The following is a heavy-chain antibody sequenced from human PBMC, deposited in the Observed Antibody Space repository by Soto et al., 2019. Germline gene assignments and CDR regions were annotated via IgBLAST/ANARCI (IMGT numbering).Heavy chain of an antibody. V-gene: IGHV1-8*01. CDR2: MNPNSGNT. CDR1: CYNFTKYD. D-gene: IGHD4-17*01. J-gene: IGHJ6*02. CDR3: ASIRDHGGNTRKYYYYRMDV. Sequence: SVQVSFTASCYNFTKYDLNWVRQANGQGLEWMGWMNPNSGNTGYAQKFQGRVTMTRNTSISTAYMELSSLRSEDTAVYYCASIRDHGGNTRKYYYYRMDVWGQGTTVTFTS.